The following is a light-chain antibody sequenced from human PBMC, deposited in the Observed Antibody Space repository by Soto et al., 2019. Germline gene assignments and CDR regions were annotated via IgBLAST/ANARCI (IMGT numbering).Light chain of an antibody. CDR3: QKYNSAPWT. V-gene: IGKV1-27*01. CDR1: QGVSNY. J-gene: IGKJ1*01. CDR2: AAS. Sequence: DIQMTQSPSSLSASVGDRVTITCRASQGVSNYLAWYQQKPGKVPKLLIYAASTLQSGVPSRFSGSGSGTDFTLSISSLQHEDVATYSCQKYNSAPWTFGQGTNVEIK.